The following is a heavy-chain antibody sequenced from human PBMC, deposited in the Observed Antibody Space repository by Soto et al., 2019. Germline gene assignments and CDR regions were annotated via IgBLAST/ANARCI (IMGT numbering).Heavy chain of an antibody. CDR1: GFTFSSYS. D-gene: IGHD3-22*01. V-gene: IGHV3-21*01. CDR3: ARVQGADSSGYNLYWYFDL. J-gene: IGHJ2*01. CDR2: ISSSSSYI. Sequence: GGSLRLSCAASGFTFSSYSMNWVRQAPGKGLEWVSSISSSSSYIYYADSVKGRFTISRDNAKNSLYLQMNSLRAEDTAVYYCARVQGADSSGYNLYWYFDLWGRGTLVTVSS.